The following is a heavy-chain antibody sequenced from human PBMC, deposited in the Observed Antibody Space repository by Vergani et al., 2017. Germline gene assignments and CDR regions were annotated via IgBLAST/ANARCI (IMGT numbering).Heavy chain of an antibody. CDR2: ISWNSGAI. CDR3: AKDRGSIAALSYYMDV. Sequence: EVQLVESGGGLVQPGTSLRLSCAASGFIFDDYAMHWVRQAPGKGLEWVSGISWNSGAIGYADSVKGRFTISRDNAKNSLYLQMNCLRAEDTALYYCAKDRGSIAALSYYMDVWGKGTTVTVSS. J-gene: IGHJ6*03. CDR1: GFIFDDYA. D-gene: IGHD6-6*01. V-gene: IGHV3-9*01.